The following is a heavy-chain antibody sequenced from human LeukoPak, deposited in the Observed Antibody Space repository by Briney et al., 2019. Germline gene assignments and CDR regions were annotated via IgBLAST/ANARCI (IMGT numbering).Heavy chain of an antibody. V-gene: IGHV3-53*01. CDR1: GFTVSSNY. D-gene: IGHD1-26*01. J-gene: IGHJ4*02. CDR2: IYSGGST. Sequence: GGSLRLSCAASGFTVSSNYMSCGRQAPGEGVEWVSVIYSGGSTYYADSVKGRVTISRDNSKNTLYLQMNSLRAEDTAVYYCARWRSGSYFDYWGQGTLVTVSS. CDR3: ARWRSGSYFDY.